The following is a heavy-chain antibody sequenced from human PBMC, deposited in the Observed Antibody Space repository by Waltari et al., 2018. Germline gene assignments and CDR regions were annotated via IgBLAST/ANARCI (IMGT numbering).Heavy chain of an antibody. CDR1: GGTFHDFF. CDR2: INQSGKT. CDR3: ARRNYCSSVTCYFDATSYYYYYMDV. D-gene: IGHD2-2*01. V-gene: IGHV4-34*01. Sequence: QGRIDQWGTGLLKPSETLSLSCAVYGGTFHDFFWAWVRQAPVKGLECLGEINQSGKTYYNPALKSRVTLSVDPSKSQFSLSLRSVTAADTAVYYCARRNYCSSVTCYFDATSYYYYYMDVWGKGTALIVSS. J-gene: IGHJ6*03.